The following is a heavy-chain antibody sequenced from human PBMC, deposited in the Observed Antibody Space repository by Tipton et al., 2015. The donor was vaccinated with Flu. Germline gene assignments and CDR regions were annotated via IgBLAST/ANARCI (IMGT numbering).Heavy chain of an antibody. CDR3: VNYGMRQQFGVDV. V-gene: IGHV3-48*03. CDR2: ITSSGRTI. Sequence: AVSGFTFSSYWMHWVRQAPGKGLEWVSYITSSGRTIYYADSVKGRFTISRDNAKNTLYLQMNSLRAEDTAVYYCVNYGMRQQFGVDVWGQGTTVTVSS. CDR1: GFTFSSYW. J-gene: IGHJ6*02. D-gene: IGHD3-10*01.